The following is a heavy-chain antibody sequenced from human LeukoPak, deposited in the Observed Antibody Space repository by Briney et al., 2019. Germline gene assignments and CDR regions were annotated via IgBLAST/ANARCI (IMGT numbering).Heavy chain of an antibody. Sequence: ASVTVSCKASGYSLTDYYMHWVRQAPGQGLEWMGWINPNSGGTNYLQKFQGRVTMTRDTSISTAYMELSGLRSDDTAVYYCARGTALGNPWFDPWGQGTLVTVSS. D-gene: IGHD6-13*01. V-gene: IGHV1-2*02. J-gene: IGHJ5*02. CDR3: ARGTALGNPWFDP. CDR2: INPNSGGT. CDR1: GYSLTDYY.